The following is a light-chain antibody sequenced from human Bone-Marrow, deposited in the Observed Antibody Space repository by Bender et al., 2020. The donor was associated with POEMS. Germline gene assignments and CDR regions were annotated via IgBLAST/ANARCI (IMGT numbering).Light chain of an antibody. CDR3: LSGDDDIWM. CDR1: KLQGNS. CDR2: QDV. J-gene: IGLJ3*02. Sequence: SFELTQPPSVSVSPGQTATLTCSGEKLQGNSACWYQQQPGQSPVLVIYQDVKRLSGIPERFSGSNSVSTATLTISGVLTDDEADYYCLSGDDDIWMFGGGTRLTVL. V-gene: IGLV3-1*01.